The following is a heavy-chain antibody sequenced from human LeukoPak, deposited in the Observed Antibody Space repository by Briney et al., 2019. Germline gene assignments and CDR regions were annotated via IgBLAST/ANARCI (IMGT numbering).Heavy chain of an antibody. V-gene: IGHV4-39*01. J-gene: IGHJ3*02. CDR1: GGSISSSSYY. D-gene: IGHD3-22*01. Sequence: PSETLSLTCTVSGGSISSSSYYWGWIRQPPGKGLEWIGSIYYSGSTYYNPSLKSRVTISVDTSKNQFPLKLSSVTAADTAVYYCAGTYYYDSSGYWNDAFDIWGQGTMVTVSS. CDR2: IYYSGST. CDR3: AGTYYYDSSGYWNDAFDI.